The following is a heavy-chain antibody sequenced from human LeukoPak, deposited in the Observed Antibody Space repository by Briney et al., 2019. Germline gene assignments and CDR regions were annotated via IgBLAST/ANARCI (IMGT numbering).Heavy chain of an antibody. CDR1: GDSITSTYY. J-gene: IGHJ4*02. D-gene: IGHD6-19*01. CDR3: ARVGRDGGWHFDY. CDR2: TYYSGAT. Sequence: LETLSLTCSVSGDSITSTYYWGWIRQPPGKGLEWIGCTYYSGATYSDPSLKSRVAMSVDTSRNQFSLKLSSVTAADTAVYYRARVGRDGGWHFDYWGQGTLVTVSS. V-gene: IGHV4-39*07.